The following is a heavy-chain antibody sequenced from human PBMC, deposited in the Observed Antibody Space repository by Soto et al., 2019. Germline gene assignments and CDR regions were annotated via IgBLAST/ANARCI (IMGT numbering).Heavy chain of an antibody. V-gene: IGHV4-31*11. D-gene: IGHD1-1*01. CDR1: GDSLSSGAHH. Sequence: TLSLTCGVSGDSLSSGAHHWTWIRHHPGEGLEWIGYIYYSGRAYYNTSLKSRLTISLETYKNQFSLKLTSVTDAETAVYYWARSHGSQPNWFDPWGQGALLTVSS. J-gene: IGHJ5*02. CDR3: ARSHGSQPNWFDP. CDR2: IYYSGRA.